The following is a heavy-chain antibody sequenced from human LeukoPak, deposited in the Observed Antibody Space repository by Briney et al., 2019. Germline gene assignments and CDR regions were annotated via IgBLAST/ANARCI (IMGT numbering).Heavy chain of an antibody. Sequence: GGSLRLSCAGSGFTFSNYSMTWVRQGPGKGLEWVSSIYNSGSKTFYADSVKGRFTISRDNSKNTVYLQMNSLRVEDTAVYYCAKDVVPDSGWDLDYWGQGALVTVSS. CDR2: IYNSGSKT. CDR3: AKDVVPDSGWDLDY. D-gene: IGHD6-19*01. CDR1: GFTFSNYS. J-gene: IGHJ4*02. V-gene: IGHV3-23*01.